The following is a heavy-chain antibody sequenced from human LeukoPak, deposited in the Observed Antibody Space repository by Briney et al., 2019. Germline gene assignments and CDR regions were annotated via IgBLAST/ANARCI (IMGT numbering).Heavy chain of an antibody. CDR1: GFTFSSYA. CDR3: ARVGYDILTGYAGYYGMDV. D-gene: IGHD3-9*01. CDR2: ISYDGSNK. V-gene: IGHV3-30*07. Sequence: PGRSLRLSCAASGFTFSSYAMHWVRQAPGKGLEWVAVISYDGSNKYYADSVKGRFTISRDNSKNTLYLQMNSLRAEDTAVYYCARVGYDILTGYAGYYGMDVWGQGTTVTVSS. J-gene: IGHJ6*02.